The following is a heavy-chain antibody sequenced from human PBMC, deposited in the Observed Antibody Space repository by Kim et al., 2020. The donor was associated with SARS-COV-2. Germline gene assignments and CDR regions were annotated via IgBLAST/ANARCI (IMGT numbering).Heavy chain of an antibody. Sequence: ASVKVSCKASGYTFTSYAMHWVRQAPGQRLEWMGWINAGNGNTKYSQKFQGRVTITRDTSASTAYMELSSLRSEDTAVYYCARASIEMATHNTADYWGQGTLVTVSS. D-gene: IGHD5-12*01. V-gene: IGHV1-3*01. CDR2: INAGNGNT. CDR1: GYTFTSYA. J-gene: IGHJ4*02. CDR3: ARASIEMATHNTADY.